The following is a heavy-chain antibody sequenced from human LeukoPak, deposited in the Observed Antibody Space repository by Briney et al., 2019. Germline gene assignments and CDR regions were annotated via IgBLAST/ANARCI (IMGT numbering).Heavy chain of an antibody. J-gene: IGHJ3*02. CDR2: LLDDGVT. CDR1: GASVSGNY. Sequence: PSETLSLTCAVSGASVSGNYWSWIRQSPERGLEWIGHLLDDGVTDYNPSLKSRVTILSDTSKNQFSLRLTSVTAADTAIYYCARGEGSSGWYGAFDIWGQGTMVTVSS. V-gene: IGHV4-59*02. D-gene: IGHD6-19*01. CDR3: ARGEGSSGWYGAFDI.